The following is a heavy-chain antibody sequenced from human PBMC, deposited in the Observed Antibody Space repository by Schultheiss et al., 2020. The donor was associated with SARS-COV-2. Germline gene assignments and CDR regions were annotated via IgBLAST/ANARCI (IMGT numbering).Heavy chain of an antibody. CDR2: ISSSGSTI. J-gene: IGHJ4*02. Sequence: GGSLRLSCAASGFTFSDYYMSWIRQAPGKGLEWVSYISSSGSTIYYADSVKGRFTISRDNAKNSLYLQMNSLRAEDTALYYCAKVSRGYSYGYFDYWGQGTLVTVSS. D-gene: IGHD5-18*01. CDR1: GFTFSDYY. CDR3: AKVSRGYSYGYFDY. V-gene: IGHV3-11*01.